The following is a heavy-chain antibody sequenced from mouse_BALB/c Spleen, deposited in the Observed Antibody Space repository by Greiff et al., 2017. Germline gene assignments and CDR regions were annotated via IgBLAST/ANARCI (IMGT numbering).Heavy chain of an antibody. CDR3: TVYYDYYDCFAY. J-gene: IGHJ3*01. D-gene: IGHD2-3*01. Sequence: VQLVESGAELVKPGASVKLSCKASGYTFTSYYMYWVKQRPGQGLEWIGEINPSNGGTNFNEKFKSKATLTVDKSSITAYMQLSSLTSEDSAVYYCTVYYDYYDCFAYWGQGTLVTVSA. CDR2: INPSNGGT. CDR1: GYTFTSYY. V-gene: IGHV1S81*02.